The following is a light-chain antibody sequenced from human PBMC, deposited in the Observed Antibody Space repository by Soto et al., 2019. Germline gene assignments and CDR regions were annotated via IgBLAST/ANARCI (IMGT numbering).Light chain of an antibody. CDR2: WAS. V-gene: IGKV4-1*01. Sequence: DFVLTQSPDSLGLSVGERSTINCKSSQSVLYSSNNRKYLAWYQQNPGQPRKLLIYWASTRESGVPDRLSGSGSGTDFTLTITGLQAEEAAVYDCQHYYSTQYTFGRATKLEIK. CDR3: QHYYSTQYT. CDR1: QSVLYSSNNRKY. J-gene: IGKJ2*01.